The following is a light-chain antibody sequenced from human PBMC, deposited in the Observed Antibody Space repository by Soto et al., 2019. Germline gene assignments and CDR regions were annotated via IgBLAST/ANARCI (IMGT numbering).Light chain of an antibody. CDR1: SSDVGGYNY. V-gene: IGLV2-11*01. CDR3: CSYAGSYTIRDVV. J-gene: IGLJ2*01. CDR2: DVS. Sequence: QSALTQPRSVSGSPGQSVTISCTGTSSDVGGYNYVSWYQQHPGKAPKLMIYDVSKRPSGVPDRFSGSKSGNTASLTISGLQAEDEADYYCCSYAGSYTIRDVVFGGGTKLTVL.